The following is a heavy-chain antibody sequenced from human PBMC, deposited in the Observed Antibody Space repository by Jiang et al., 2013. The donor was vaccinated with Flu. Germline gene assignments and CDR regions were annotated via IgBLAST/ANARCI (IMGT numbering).Heavy chain of an antibody. J-gene: IGHJ4*02. D-gene: IGHD4-17*01. CDR3: TRLPGPRGTRYGDLDY. V-gene: IGHV3-73*01. Sequence: GLVQPGGSLKLSCAASGFTFSGSAMHWVRLASGKGLEWVGRIRSKANSYATAYAASVKGRFTISRDDSKNTAYLQMNSLKTEDTAVYYCTRLPGPRGTRYGDLDYWGQGTLVTVSS. CDR1: GFTFSGSA. CDR2: IRSKANSYAT.